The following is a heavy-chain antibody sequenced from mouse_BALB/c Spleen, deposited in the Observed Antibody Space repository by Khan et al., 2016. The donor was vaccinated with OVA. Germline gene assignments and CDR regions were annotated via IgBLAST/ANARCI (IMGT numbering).Heavy chain of an antibody. CDR3: ARSVTITTVVATDFDY. V-gene: IGHV3-2*02. CDR2: ISYSGRT. Sequence: EVELVESGPGLVKPSQSLSLTCTVTGYSITRDYAWNWIRQFPGNKLEWMGYISYSGRTSSNPSLKSRISITRAPSKNPFFLQLNSVTTEDTATYYCARSVTITTVVATDFDYWGQGTTLTVSS. D-gene: IGHD1-1*01. CDR1: GYSITRDYA. J-gene: IGHJ2*01.